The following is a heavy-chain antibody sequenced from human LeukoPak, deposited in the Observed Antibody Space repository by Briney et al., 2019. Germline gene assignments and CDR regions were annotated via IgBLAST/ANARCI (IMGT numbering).Heavy chain of an antibody. CDR3: ARDAGSGSYLDY. V-gene: IGHV3-23*01. J-gene: IGHJ4*02. D-gene: IGHD3-10*01. CDR2: ISGIGGST. Sequence: GGSLRLSCAASGFSFSGYDMSWVRQAPGKGLEWVSAISGIGGSTYYADSVKGRFTISRDNSKNTMYLHMNSLRVEDTAVFYCARDAGSGSYLDYWGQGTLVAVSS. CDR1: GFSFSGYD.